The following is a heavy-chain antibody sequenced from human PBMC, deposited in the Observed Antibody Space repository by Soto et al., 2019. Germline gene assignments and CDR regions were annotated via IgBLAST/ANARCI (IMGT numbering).Heavy chain of an antibody. Sequence: TGGSLRLSCAASGFTFSSYWMSWVRQAPGKGLEWVANIKQDGSEKYYVDSVKGRFTISRDNAKNSLYLQMNSLRAEDTAVYYCAKHCSSTSCYPYYGMDVWGQGTTVTVSS. J-gene: IGHJ6*02. V-gene: IGHV3-7*05. CDR3: AKHCSSTSCYPYYGMDV. CDR2: IKQDGSEK. D-gene: IGHD2-2*01. CDR1: GFTFSSYW.